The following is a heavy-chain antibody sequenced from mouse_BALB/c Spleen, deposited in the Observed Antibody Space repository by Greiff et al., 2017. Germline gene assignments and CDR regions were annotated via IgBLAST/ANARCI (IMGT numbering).Heavy chain of an antibody. CDR3: ARRNY. CDR1: GYSFTSYY. CDR2: IDPFNGGT. V-gene: IGHV1S135*01. Sequence: EVQVVESGPELMKPGASVKISCKASGYSFTSYYMHWVKQSHGKSLEWIGYIDPFNGGTSYNQKFKGKATLTVDKSSSTAYMHLSSLTSEDSAVYYCARRNYWGQGTLVTVSA. J-gene: IGHJ3*01.